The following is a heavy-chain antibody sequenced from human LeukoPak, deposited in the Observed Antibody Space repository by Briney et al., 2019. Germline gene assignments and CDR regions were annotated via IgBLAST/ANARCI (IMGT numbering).Heavy chain of an antibody. CDR3: ARDPRPYSSSWPYYFDY. CDR1: GFTFISYS. V-gene: IGHV3-21*01. J-gene: IGHJ4*02. CDR2: ISSSSSYI. D-gene: IGHD6-13*01. Sequence: PGGSLRLSCATSGFTFISYSMNWVRQAPGKGLEWVSSISSSSSYIYYADSVKGRFTISRDNAKNSLYLQMNSLRAEDTAVYYCARDPRPYSSSWPYYFDYWGQGTLVTVSS.